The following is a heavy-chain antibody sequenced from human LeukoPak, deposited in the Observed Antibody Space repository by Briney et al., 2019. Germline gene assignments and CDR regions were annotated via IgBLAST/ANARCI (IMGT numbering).Heavy chain of an antibody. CDR3: ARETTLTGYSSGLGFNY. J-gene: IGHJ4*02. CDR1: GGSISSGSYY. V-gene: IGHV4-61*01. Sequence: ASQTLSLTCTVSGGSISSGSYYWSWIRQPPGKGLEWIGHIYDSGTTNYNPSLKSRVTMSVDSSKNQFSLKLTSVTAADTAVYYCARETTLTGYSSGLGFNYWGQGTLVTVSS. CDR2: IYDSGTT. D-gene: IGHD6-19*01.